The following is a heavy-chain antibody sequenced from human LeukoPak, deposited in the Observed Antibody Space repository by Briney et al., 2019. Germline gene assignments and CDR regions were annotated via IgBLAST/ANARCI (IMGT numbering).Heavy chain of an antibody. D-gene: IGHD3-22*01. CDR2: IRYDGSNK. Sequence: GGSLRLSCAASGFTFSSYGMHWVRQAPGKGLEWGAFIRYDGSNKYYADSVKGRFTISRDNSKNTLYLQMNSLRAEDTAVYYCAKDTRVWYDSSGYYFDYWGQGTLVTVSS. CDR3: AKDTRVWYDSSGYYFDY. J-gene: IGHJ4*02. CDR1: GFTFSSYG. V-gene: IGHV3-30*02.